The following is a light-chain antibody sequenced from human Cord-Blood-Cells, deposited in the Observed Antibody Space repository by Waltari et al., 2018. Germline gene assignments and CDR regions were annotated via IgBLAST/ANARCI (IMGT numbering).Light chain of an antibody. V-gene: IGLV2-14*01. CDR1: SLDVRGYTS. J-gene: IGLJ2*01. CDR2: DVS. CDR3: SSYTSSSTLV. Sequence: QSALTPPASVSGSPGPSITISCTVTSLDVRGYTSVSWYQPPPGKAPNLMIYDVSKRPSGVSKRFSGSKSGNTASLTISGLQSENEADYYCSSYTSSSTLVFGGGTKLTVL.